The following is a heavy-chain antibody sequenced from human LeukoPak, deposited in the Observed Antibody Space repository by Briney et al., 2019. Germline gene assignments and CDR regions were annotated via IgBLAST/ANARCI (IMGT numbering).Heavy chain of an antibody. CDR2: INPNSGGT. J-gene: IGHJ3*02. V-gene: IGHV1-2*02. CDR1: GYTFTDYY. CDR3: ARELPRNAFDI. Sequence: ASVKVSCKASGYTFTDYYMHWVRQAPGQGLEWMGWINPNSGGTNYAQKFQGRVTMTRDTSISTVYMELSRLRSDDTAVYYCARELPRNAFDISGQGTTVSVSS.